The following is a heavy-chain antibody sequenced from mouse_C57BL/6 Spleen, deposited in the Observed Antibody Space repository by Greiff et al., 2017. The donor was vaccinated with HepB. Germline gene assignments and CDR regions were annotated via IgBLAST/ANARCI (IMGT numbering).Heavy chain of an antibody. D-gene: IGHD2-1*01. Sequence: QVQLQQSGPELVKPGASVKISCKASGYAFSSSWMNWVKQRPGKGLEWIGRIYPGDGDTNYNGKFKGKATLTADKSSSTAYMQLSSLTSEDSAVYFCARDGNYEADYWGQGTSVTVSS. J-gene: IGHJ4*01. CDR3: ARDGNYEADY. CDR1: GYAFSSSW. V-gene: IGHV1-82*01. CDR2: IYPGDGDT.